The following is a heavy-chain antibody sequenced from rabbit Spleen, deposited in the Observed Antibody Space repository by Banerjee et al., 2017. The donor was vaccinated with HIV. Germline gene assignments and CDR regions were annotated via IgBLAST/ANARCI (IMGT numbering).Heavy chain of an antibody. CDR1: GVSFSGSSY. CDR3: VRDEAGYAGYGPYYFNL. V-gene: IGHV1S45*01. J-gene: IGHJ4*01. D-gene: IGHD7-1*01. CDR2: IYPDYGST. Sequence: QEQLVESGGGLVQPEGSLTLTCTASGVSFSGSSYMCWVRQAPGRGLEWIAYIYPDYGSTDYASWVNGRFTISLDNAQNTLYLQLNSLTAADTATYFCVRDEAGYAGYGPYYFNLWGQGTLVTVS.